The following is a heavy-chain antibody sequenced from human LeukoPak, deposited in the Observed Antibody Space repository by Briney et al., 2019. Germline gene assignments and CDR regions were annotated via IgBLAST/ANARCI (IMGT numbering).Heavy chain of an antibody. Sequence: PVESLKISWKGSGYIYTSYWISWVRQMPGKGTEWMGRVDSRDSNTKYSPAFQGHVTFSADKSISTVFLQWSSLEASDTAIYYCARGGWLDDYWGQGTLVTVSS. D-gene: IGHD5-18*01. CDR3: ARGGWLDDY. V-gene: IGHV5-10-1*01. CDR1: GYIYTSYW. J-gene: IGHJ4*02. CDR2: VDSRDSNT.